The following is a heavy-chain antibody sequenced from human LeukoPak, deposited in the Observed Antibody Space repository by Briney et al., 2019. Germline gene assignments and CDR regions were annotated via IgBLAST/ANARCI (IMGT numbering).Heavy chain of an antibody. CDR3: ARHNAPRRVGFDF. CDR2: LSHAGNT. CDR1: GDSVRNDFYY. V-gene: IGHV4-39*01. Sequence: MASETLSLTCSVSGDSVRNDFYYWGWIRQPPGKGLEWVACLSHAGNTWYNPSLESRISISVDTSKNQFSLKFSSVTAADTALYWCARHNAPRRVGFDFWGQGILVTVSS. J-gene: IGHJ4*02. D-gene: IGHD2-2*01.